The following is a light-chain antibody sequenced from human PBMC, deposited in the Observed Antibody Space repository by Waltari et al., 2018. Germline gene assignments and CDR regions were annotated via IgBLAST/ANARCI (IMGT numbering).Light chain of an antibody. CDR2: EVR. CDR1: SSAIGAYKY. Sequence: QSALTQPASVSGSPGQSITISCTGTSSAIGAYKYVSWYQQYPDKAHKLIIYEVRNPPSGVSNRFSGSKAGNTASLSISGLQAEDESDYYCSSFTSTITLVFGGGTKLTVL. J-gene: IGLJ3*02. CDR3: SSFTSTITLV. V-gene: IGLV2-14*01.